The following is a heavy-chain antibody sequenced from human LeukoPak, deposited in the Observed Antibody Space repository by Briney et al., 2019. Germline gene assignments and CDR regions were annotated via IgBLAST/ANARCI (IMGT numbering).Heavy chain of an antibody. V-gene: IGHV3-33*01. CDR3: VIDPPDCGWAFWS. D-gene: IGHD6-19*01. CDR1: GFNFGTHA. J-gene: IGHJ5*02. CDR2: IWRGGNFK. Sequence: PGRSLRLSCSASGFNFGTHAMHWVRRAPGKGLEWVAMIWRGGNFKFYADSVEGRFTISRDDSRSEVYLQMDRLRVEDTAVYYCVIDPPDCGWAFWSWGQGALVTVSS.